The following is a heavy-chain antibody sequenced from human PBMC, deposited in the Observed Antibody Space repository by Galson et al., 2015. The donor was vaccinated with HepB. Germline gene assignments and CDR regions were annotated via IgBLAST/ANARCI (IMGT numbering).Heavy chain of an antibody. D-gene: IGHD3-16*01. V-gene: IGHV3-21*01. CDR3: ARDVGMITFGGVSPYYYGMDV. CDR2: ISSSSSYI. J-gene: IGHJ6*02. Sequence: SLRLSCAASGFTFSSYSMNWVRQAPGKGLEWVSSISSSSSYIYYADSVKGRFTISRDNAKNSLYLQMNSLRAEDTAVYYCARDVGMITFGGVSPYYYGMDVWGQGTTVTVSS. CDR1: GFTFSSYS.